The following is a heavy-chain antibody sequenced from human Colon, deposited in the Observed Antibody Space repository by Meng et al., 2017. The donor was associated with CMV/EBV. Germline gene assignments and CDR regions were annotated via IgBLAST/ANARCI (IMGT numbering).Heavy chain of an antibody. CDR1: GYTFTGYY. V-gene: IGHV1-2*02. CDR3: ATVSSGYYLYFQH. Sequence: QVRLVQSWAEVKKPGASVKVSCKASGYTFTGYYMHWVRQAPGQGLEWMGWINPNSGGTNYAQKFQGRVTMTRDTSISTAYMELSRLRSDDTAVYYCATVSSGYYLYFQHWGQGTLVTVSS. CDR2: INPNSGGT. D-gene: IGHD3-22*01. J-gene: IGHJ1*01.